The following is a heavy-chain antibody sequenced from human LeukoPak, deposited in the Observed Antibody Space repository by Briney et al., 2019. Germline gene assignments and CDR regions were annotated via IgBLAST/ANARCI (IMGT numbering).Heavy chain of an antibody. J-gene: IGHJ5*02. CDR1: GGSISSYY. D-gene: IGHD5-18*01. V-gene: IGHV4-4*07. CDR3: AREGYSYGYTSS. Sequence: SETLSLTCAVYGGSISSYYWSWIRQPAGKGLEWIGRIYTSGSTNYNPSLKSRVTMSVDTSKNQFSLKLSSVTAADTAVYYCAREGYSYGYTSSWGQGTLVTVSS. CDR2: IYTSGST.